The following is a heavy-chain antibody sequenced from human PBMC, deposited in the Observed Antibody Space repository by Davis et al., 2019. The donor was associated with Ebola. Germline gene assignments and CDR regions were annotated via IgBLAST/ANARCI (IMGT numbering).Heavy chain of an antibody. CDR3: AKDLHSGHDSNYYGRYV. CDR2: FYSGGDI. D-gene: IGHD1-26*01. V-gene: IGHV3-53*05. CDR1: GFSFSANY. J-gene: IGHJ6*02. Sequence: GESLKIPCAASGFSFSANYMSWLRQPQGQGLERVSDFYSGGDIYYADSVKVRFTISRDNSKNTLYLQMNSLRAEDTAVYYCAKDLHSGHDSNYYGRYVWGQGTTITVSS.